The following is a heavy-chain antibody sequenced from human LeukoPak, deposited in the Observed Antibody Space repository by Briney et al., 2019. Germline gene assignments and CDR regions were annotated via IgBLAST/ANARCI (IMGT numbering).Heavy chain of an antibody. Sequence: GGSLRLSCAASGFSFSSYLMNWVRQAPGKGLEWVANINQSGSEKYYVDSVKGRFTISRDNAKDSLYLQMNSLRGEDTGVYYCASSGWYWASYYLVYWGQGTLVSVSS. D-gene: IGHD6-19*01. CDR1: GFSFSSYL. CDR3: ASSGWYWASYYLVY. J-gene: IGHJ4*02. V-gene: IGHV3-7*01. CDR2: INQSGSEK.